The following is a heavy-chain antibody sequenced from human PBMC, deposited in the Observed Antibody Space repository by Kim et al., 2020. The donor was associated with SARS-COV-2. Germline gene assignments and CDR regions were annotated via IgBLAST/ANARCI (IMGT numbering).Heavy chain of an antibody. Sequence: GGSLRLSCAASGFTFSSYAMHWVRQAPGKGLEWVAVISYDGSNKNYADSVKGRFTISRDNSKNTLYLQMSSLRAEDTAVYHCARAGQFYYDSIFDYWGQGTLVTVSS. J-gene: IGHJ4*02. D-gene: IGHD3-22*01. CDR1: GFTFSSYA. CDR2: ISYDGSNK. CDR3: ARAGQFYYDSIFDY. V-gene: IGHV3-30*04.